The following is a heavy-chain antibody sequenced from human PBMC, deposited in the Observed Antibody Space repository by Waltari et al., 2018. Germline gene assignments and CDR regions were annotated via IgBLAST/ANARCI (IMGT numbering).Heavy chain of an antibody. CDR2: IVPIFGTA. Sequence: QVQLVQSGAEVKKPGSSVKVSCKASGGTFSSYAISWGRQAPGQGLEGMGGIVPIFGTANYAQKFQGRVTITADKSTSTAYMELSSLRSEDTAVYYCARGAIAAAGNGYWGQGTLVTVSS. D-gene: IGHD6-13*01. CDR1: GGTFSSYA. CDR3: ARGAIAAAGNGY. J-gene: IGHJ4*02. V-gene: IGHV1-69*14.